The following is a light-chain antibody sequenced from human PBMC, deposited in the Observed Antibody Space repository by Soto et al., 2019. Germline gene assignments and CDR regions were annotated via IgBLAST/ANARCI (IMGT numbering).Light chain of an antibody. CDR1: SSNIGAGYD. CDR3: QSYDSSLSGPVV. J-gene: IGLJ2*01. Sequence: QTVVTQPPSVSGAPGQRVTISCTGSSSNIGAGYDVHWYQQLPGTAPKLLIYGNSNRPSGVPDRFSGSKSGTSASLAITGVQAEDEADYYCQSYDSSLSGPVVFGGGTKLTVL. CDR2: GNS. V-gene: IGLV1-40*01.